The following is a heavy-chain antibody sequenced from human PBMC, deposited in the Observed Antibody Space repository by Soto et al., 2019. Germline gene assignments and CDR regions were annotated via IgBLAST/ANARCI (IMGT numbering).Heavy chain of an antibody. CDR1: GGTFSSYA. CDR3: ARANGRDSSSTDYYYYGMDV. D-gene: IGHD6-6*01. CDR2: IIPIFGTA. V-gene: IGHV1-69*01. J-gene: IGHJ6*02. Sequence: QVQLVQSGAEVKKPGSSVKVSCKASGGTFSSYAISWVRQAPGQGLEWMGGIIPIFGTAHYAQKFQCRVTITADESTSTAYMELSSLRSEDTAVDYCARANGRDSSSTDYYYYGMDVWGQGNTVTVSS.